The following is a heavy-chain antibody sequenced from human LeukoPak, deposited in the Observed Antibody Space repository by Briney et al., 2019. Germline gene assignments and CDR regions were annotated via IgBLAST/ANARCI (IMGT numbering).Heavy chain of an antibody. CDR2: IYYSGST. J-gene: IGHJ4*02. Sequence: NPSETLSLTCTVSGGSISSSSYYWGWIRQPPGKGLEWIGSIYYSGSTYYNPSLKSRVTISVDTSKNQFSLKLSSVTAADTAVYYCATLGTMVRGHWGQGTLVTVSS. CDR1: GGSISSSSYY. V-gene: IGHV4-39*07. D-gene: IGHD3-10*01. CDR3: ATLGTMVRGH.